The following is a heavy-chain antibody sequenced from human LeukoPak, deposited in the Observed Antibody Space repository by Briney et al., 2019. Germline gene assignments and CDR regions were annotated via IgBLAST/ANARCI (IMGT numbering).Heavy chain of an antibody. CDR1: GGSISSYY. D-gene: IGHD5-18*01. V-gene: IGHV4-59*12. CDR2: LYYGGNT. J-gene: IGHJ4*02. CDR3: ARGGGWIQLWFRQLDY. Sequence: PSETLSLTCTVSGGSISSYYWSWIRQSPGKGLEWIGHLYYGGNTKYNPSLKSRVTISVDTSKNQFSLKLSSVTAADTAVYYCARGGGWIQLWFRQLDYWGQGTLVTVSS.